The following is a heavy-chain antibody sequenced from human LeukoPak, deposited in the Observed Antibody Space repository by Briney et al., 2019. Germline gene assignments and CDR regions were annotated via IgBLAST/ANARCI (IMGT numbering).Heavy chain of an antibody. CDR1: GGSISSYY. J-gene: IGHJ3*02. V-gene: IGHV4-59*01. CDR3: ARVGATYDAFDI. CDR2: IYYSGST. D-gene: IGHD1-26*01. Sequence: SETLSLTCTVSGGSISSYYWSWIRQPPGKGLEWIGYIYYSGSTSYNPSLKSRVTISVDTSKNQFSLKLSSVTAADTAVYYCARVGATYDAFDIWGQGTMVTVSS.